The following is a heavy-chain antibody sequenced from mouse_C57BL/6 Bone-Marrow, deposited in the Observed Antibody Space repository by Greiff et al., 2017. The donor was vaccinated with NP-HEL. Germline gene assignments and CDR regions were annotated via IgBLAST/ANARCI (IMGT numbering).Heavy chain of an antibody. V-gene: IGHV1-81*01. CDR3: ARLRRIY. D-gene: IGHD2-12*01. CDR1: GYTFTSYG. Sequence: QVQLKQSGAELARPGASVKLSCKASGYTFTSYGISWVKQRPGQGLEWIGEIYPRSGNTYYNEKFKGKATLTADKSSSTAYMELRSLTSEDSAVYFCARLRRIYWGQGTLVTVSA. J-gene: IGHJ3*01. CDR2: IYPRSGNT.